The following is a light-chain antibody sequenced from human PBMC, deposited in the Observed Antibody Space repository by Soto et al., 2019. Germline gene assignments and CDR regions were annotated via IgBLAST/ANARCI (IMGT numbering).Light chain of an antibody. J-gene: IGKJ5*01. CDR3: HQADSLPLVT. CDR1: QDISTW. V-gene: IGKV1-12*01. CDR2: AAS. Sequence: DIQRTQSPSSVSASVGDRVTITCRASQDISTWLAWYQQKPGKAPMLLIYAASSLFSGVPSRFSGSGSGTDFTLTIISLQPEDLATYYCHQADSLPLVTFGQGTRL.